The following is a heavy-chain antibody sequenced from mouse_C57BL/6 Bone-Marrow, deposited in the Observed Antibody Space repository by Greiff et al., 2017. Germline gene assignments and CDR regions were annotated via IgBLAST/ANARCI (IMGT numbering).Heavy chain of an antibody. CDR3: TTRTPSYAMDY. Sequence: VQLQQSGAELVRPGASVKLSCTASGFNIKDYYMHWVKQRPEQGLEWIGRIDPEDGDTEYAPKFQGKATMTADTASNTAYLQLSSLTSEDTAVYYCTTRTPSYAMDYWGQGTSVTVSS. CDR1: GFNIKDYY. V-gene: IGHV14-1*01. J-gene: IGHJ4*01. CDR2: IDPEDGDT.